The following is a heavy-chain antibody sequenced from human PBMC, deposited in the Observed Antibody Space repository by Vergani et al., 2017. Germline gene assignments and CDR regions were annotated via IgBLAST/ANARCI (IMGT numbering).Heavy chain of an antibody. V-gene: IGHV3-30*18. CDR3: AKDDGVGATGLDY. CDR2: ISYDGSNK. D-gene: IGHD1-26*01. Sequence: QVQLVESGGGLVKPGGSLRLSCAASGFTFSSYGMHWVRQAPGKGLEWVAVISYDGSNKYYADSVKGRFTISRDNSKNTLYLQMNSLRAEDTAVYYCAKDDGVGATGLDYWGQGTLVTVSS. CDR1: GFTFSSYG. J-gene: IGHJ4*02.